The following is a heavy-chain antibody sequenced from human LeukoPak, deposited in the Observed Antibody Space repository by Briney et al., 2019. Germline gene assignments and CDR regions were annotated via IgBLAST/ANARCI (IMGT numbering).Heavy chain of an antibody. Sequence: GSLRLSCAASDFTVSSNYMSWVRQAPGKGLEWVSVTYSSGSTHYADSVKGRFTISRDSSKNTLYLQMNSLRAEDTAVYYCATESYGGAWGQGTLVTVSS. CDR2: TYSSGST. D-gene: IGHD1-26*01. J-gene: IGHJ4*02. CDR3: ATESYGGA. CDR1: DFTVSSNY. V-gene: IGHV3-53*01.